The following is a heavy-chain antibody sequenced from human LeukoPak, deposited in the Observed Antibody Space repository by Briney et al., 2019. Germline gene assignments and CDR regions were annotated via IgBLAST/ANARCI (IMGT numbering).Heavy chain of an antibody. D-gene: IGHD5-18*01. CDR1: GYTFTSYY. CDR3: AREAAMEPFDY. CDR2: INPSGGST. V-gene: IGHV1-46*01. J-gene: IGHJ4*02. Sequence: APVKVSCKASGYTFTSYYMHWVRQAPGQGLEWMGIINPSGGSTSCAQKFQGRVTMTGDTSTSTVYMELSSLRSEDTAVYYCAREAAMEPFDYWGQGTLVTVSS.